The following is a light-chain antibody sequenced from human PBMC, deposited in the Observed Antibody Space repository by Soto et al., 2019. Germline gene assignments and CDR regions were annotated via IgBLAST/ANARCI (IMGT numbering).Light chain of an antibody. CDR2: KAS. Sequence: DFQMTQFPSTLSASVGDRVTITCRASQSVDTWLAWFQQKPGKAPNVLIYKASNLESGVPSRFSGGGSGTEFTLTISSLQPDDFATYYCQHYSADSPWTFGQGTKVEVK. J-gene: IGKJ1*01. CDR1: QSVDTW. CDR3: QHYSADSPWT. V-gene: IGKV1-5*03.